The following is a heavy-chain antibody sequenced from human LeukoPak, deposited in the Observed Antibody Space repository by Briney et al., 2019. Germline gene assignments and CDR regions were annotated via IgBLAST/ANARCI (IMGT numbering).Heavy chain of an antibody. Sequence: GGSLRLSCAASGFNFSTYSMNWVRQAPGKGLECVSSITGSSNYIYYADSVKGRITVSRDNANNSLYLQMNSLRAEDTAVYYCARTPSGWPALGWFDTWGQGTLVTVSS. CDR3: ARTPSGWPALGWFDT. V-gene: IGHV3-21*01. J-gene: IGHJ5*02. D-gene: IGHD3-10*01. CDR2: ITGSSNYI. CDR1: GFNFSTYS.